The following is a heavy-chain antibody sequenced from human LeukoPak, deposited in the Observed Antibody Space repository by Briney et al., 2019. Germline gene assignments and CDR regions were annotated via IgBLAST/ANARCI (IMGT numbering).Heavy chain of an antibody. V-gene: IGHV3-30-3*01. D-gene: IGHD3-10*01. Sequence: GGSLRLSCAASGFTFSSYAMHWVRQPPGKGLEWVAVISYDGSNKYYADSVKGRFTISRDNSKNTLYLQMNSLRAEDTAVYYCARAMVRGVNNYYYGMDVWGQGTTVTVSS. CDR3: ARAMVRGVNNYYYGMDV. CDR1: GFTFSSYA. J-gene: IGHJ6*02. CDR2: ISYDGSNK.